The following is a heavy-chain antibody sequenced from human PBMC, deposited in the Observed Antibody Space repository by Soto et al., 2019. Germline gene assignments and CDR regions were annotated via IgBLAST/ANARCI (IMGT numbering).Heavy chain of an antibody. Sequence: GGSLRLSCAASGFTFSSYWMSWVRQAPGKGLEWVANIKQDGNEKHYVDSVKGRFSISRDNAKTSLYLQMNRLRAEDTAVYYCARDLYGLHYFDYWGQGTLVTVSS. D-gene: IGHD2-2*02. V-gene: IGHV3-7*01. J-gene: IGHJ4*02. CDR3: ARDLYGLHYFDY. CDR2: IKQDGNEK. CDR1: GFTFSSYW.